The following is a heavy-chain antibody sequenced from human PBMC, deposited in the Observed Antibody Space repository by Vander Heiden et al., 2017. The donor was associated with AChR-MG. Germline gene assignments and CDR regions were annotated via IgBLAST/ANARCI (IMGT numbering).Heavy chain of an antibody. Sequence: QVQLVESGGGVVQSGMSLRLSCPASGCSFSDSGRHWVRQAPGKGLEWVAYISSDGSNEHYADPVRGRFTISRDISKSTLYLQMNSLRADDTAIYYCTRDTNYWGQGTLVTISS. D-gene: IGHD1-1*01. CDR2: ISSDGSNE. CDR1: GCSFSDSG. J-gene: IGHJ4*02. CDR3: TRDTNY. V-gene: IGHV3-30-3*01.